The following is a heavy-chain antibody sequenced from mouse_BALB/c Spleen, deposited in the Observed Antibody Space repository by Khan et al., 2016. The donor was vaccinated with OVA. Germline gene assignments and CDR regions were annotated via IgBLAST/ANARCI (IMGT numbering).Heavy chain of an antibody. CDR2: IDPYNGDT. CDR1: GYTFIDYN. Sequence: EVQLQQSGPELVKPGASVKISCKASGYTFIDYNIHWLKQSHGKSLEWIGYIDPYNGDTAYNQKFKSKATLTVDTSSSTAYMELRSLTSEDSTVYYCARSHYFDGGQYWYFGVWGAGTTVTVSS. CDR3: ARSHYFDGGQYWYFGV. V-gene: IGHV1S29*02. J-gene: IGHJ1*01. D-gene: IGHD1-1*02.